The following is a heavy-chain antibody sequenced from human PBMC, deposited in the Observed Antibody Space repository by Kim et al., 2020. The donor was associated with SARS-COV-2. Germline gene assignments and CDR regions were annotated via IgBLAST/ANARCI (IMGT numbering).Heavy chain of an antibody. CDR1: GGSISSSSYY. CDR3: ARVGKNWWFDP. CDR2: IYYSGST. D-gene: IGHD3-10*01. J-gene: IGHJ5*02. Sequence: SETLSLTCTVSGGSISSSSYYWGWIRQPPGKGLEWIGSIYYSGSTYYNPSLKSRVTISVDTSKNQFSLKLSSVTAADTAVYYCARVGKNWWFDPWGQGTLVTVSS. V-gene: IGHV4-39*07.